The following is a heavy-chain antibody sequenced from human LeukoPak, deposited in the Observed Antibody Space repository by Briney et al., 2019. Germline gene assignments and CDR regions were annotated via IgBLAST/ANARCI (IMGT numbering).Heavy chain of an antibody. D-gene: IGHD3-22*01. J-gene: IGHJ3*02. CDR1: GGSISSYY. Sequence: SETLSLTCTVSGGSISSYYWSWIRQLPGKGLEWIGYIDHGGSTNHNPSLKSRVTISVDTSKNQFSLKMSAVTAADTAVYYCARTTYYYDGNGYHDAFDIWGQGTLVTVSS. CDR2: IDHGGST. CDR3: ARTTYYYDGNGYHDAFDI. V-gene: IGHV4-59*01.